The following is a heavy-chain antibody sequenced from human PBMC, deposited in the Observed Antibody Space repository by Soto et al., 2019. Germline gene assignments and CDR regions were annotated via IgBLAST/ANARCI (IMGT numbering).Heavy chain of an antibody. D-gene: IGHD1-26*01. CDR1: GGSISSGGYS. CDR2: ISGSGGST. CDR3: ARGWELAEAPYYYYGMDV. V-gene: IGHV3-23*01. J-gene: IGHJ6*02. Sequence: PSETLSLTCAVSGGSISSGGYSWSWIRQPPGKGLEWVSAISGSGGSTYYADSVKGRFTISRDNSKNTLYLQMNSLRAEDTAVYYCARGWELAEAPYYYYGMDVWGQGTTVTVSS.